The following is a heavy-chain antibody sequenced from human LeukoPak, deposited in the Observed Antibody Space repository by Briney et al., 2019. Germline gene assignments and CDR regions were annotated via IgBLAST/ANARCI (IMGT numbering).Heavy chain of an antibody. V-gene: IGHV1-18*01. CDR2: ISTYNGNT. Sequence: GASVKVSCKASGYTFTTYGISWVRQAPGQGLEWMGWISTYNGNTNYAQKLQGRVTMTRDTSTSTAYMELRSLRSDDTAVYYCAREHYNVLTGRGGYFDYWGQGTLVTVSS. CDR3: AREHYNVLTGRGGYFDY. J-gene: IGHJ4*02. CDR1: GYTFTTYG. D-gene: IGHD3-9*01.